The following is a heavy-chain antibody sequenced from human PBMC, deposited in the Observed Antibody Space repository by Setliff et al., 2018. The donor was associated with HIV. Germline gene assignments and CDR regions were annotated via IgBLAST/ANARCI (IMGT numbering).Heavy chain of an antibody. CDR2: IYWTGKT. V-gene: IGHV4-59*12. Sequence: SETLSLTCTVSDSAMDSYYWSWVRQSPGKGLEYIGYIYWTGKTDYNPSLKSRVTISLDTSGNQFSLKLNSVTGADPAVYYCAKISPRGYSDITTGRLTDPFDVWGPGTMVTVSS. CDR3: AKISPRGYSDITTGRLTDPFDV. J-gene: IGHJ3*01. D-gene: IGHD3-9*01. CDR1: DSAMDSYY.